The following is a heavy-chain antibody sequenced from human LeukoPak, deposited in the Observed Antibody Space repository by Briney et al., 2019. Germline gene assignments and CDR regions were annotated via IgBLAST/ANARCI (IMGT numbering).Heavy chain of an antibody. CDR2: INPDSGGT. Sequence: EASVKVSCKASGYTFTSYAISWVRQAPGQGLEWMGWINPDSGGTNYAQKFQGRVTMTRDTSITTAYMELSRLSSDDTALYYCASGYSDYADYYNYYMDVWGKGTTVTVSS. CDR1: GYTFTSYA. D-gene: IGHD4-11*01. J-gene: IGHJ6*03. V-gene: IGHV1-2*02. CDR3: ASGYSDYADYYNYYMDV.